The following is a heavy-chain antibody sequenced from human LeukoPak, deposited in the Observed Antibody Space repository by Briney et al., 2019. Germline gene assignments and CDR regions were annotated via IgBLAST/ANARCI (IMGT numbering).Heavy chain of an antibody. CDR2: FDPEDGET. J-gene: IGHJ4*02. CDR3: ATVRGWNYYFDY. V-gene: IGHV1-24*01. Sequence: ASVKVSCKVSGYTLTELSMHWVRQAPGKGLEWMGGFDPEDGETIYAQKFQGRVTMTEDTATDTAYMELSSLRSEDTAVYYCATVRGWNYYFDYWGQGTLVTVSS. D-gene: IGHD1-7*01. CDR1: GYTLTELS.